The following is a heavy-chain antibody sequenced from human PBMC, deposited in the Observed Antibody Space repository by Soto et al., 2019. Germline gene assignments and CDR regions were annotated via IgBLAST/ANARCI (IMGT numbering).Heavy chain of an antibody. V-gene: IGHV3-73*02. J-gene: IGHJ4*02. Sequence: EVQLVESGGGLVQPGGSLKLSCAASGFTFSGSAMHWVRQASGKGLEWVGRIRSKANSYATAYAASVKGRFTISRDDSKNTAYLQMNSLKTEDTAVYYCTRTGDYKDYWGQGTLVTVSS. CDR1: GFTFSGSA. CDR2: IRSKANSYAT. CDR3: TRTGDYKDY. D-gene: IGHD4-17*01.